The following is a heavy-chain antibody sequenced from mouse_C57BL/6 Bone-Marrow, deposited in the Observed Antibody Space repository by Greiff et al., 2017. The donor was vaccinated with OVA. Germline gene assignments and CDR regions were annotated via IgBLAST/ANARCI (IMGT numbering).Heavy chain of an antibody. CDR3: ARNWGLRGYFDY. J-gene: IGHJ2*01. CDR1: GFSLTSYG. V-gene: IGHV2-2*01. D-gene: IGHD2-13*01. CDR2: IWSGGST. Sequence: VKVVESGPGLVQPSQSLSITCTVSGFSLTSYGVHWVRQSPGKGLEWLGVIWSGGSTDYNAAFISRLSISKDNSKSQVFFKMNSLQADDTAIYYCARNWGLRGYFDYWGQGTTLTVSS.